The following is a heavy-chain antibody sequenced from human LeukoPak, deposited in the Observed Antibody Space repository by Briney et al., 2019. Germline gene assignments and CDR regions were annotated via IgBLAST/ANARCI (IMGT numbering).Heavy chain of an antibody. CDR3: AKTISGYCCSTSCLNWFDP. CDR2: ISDSGST. CDR1: GFTFSSYA. V-gene: IGHV3-23*01. D-gene: IGHD2-2*03. J-gene: IGHJ5*02. Sequence: PGGSLRLSCAASGFTFSSYAMSWVRQAPGKGLEWVSTISDSGSTYYADSVKGRFTISRDNSKNKLYLQMNSLRAEDTAVYYCAKTISGYCCSTSCLNWFDPWGEGTLVTVSS.